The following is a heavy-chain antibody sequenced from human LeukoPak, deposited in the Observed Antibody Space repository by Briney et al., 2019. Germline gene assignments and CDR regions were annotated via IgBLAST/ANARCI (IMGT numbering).Heavy chain of an antibody. J-gene: IGHJ4*02. V-gene: IGHV4-38-2*02. CDR3: ARRREALAYCGGDCYWIGPFDY. CDR2: INHSGST. D-gene: IGHD2-21*02. Sequence: NPSETLSLTCTVSGYSISSGYYWSWIRQPPGKGLEWIGEINHSGSTNYNPSLKSRVTISVDTSKNQFSLKLSSVTAADTAVYYCARRREALAYCGGDCYWIGPFDYWGQGTLVTVSS. CDR1: GYSISSGYY.